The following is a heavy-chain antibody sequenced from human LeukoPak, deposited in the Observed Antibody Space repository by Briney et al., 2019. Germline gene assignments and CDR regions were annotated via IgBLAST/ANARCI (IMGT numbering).Heavy chain of an antibody. V-gene: IGHV4-34*01. Sequence: SETLSLTCAVYGGSFSGYYWSWIRQPPGKGLEWIGEINHSGSTNYNPSHKSRVTISVDTSKNQFSLKLSSVTAADTAVYYCARRYSSGWPFDYWGQGTLVTVSS. CDR3: ARRYSSGWPFDY. CDR2: INHSGST. D-gene: IGHD6-19*01. J-gene: IGHJ4*02. CDR1: GGSFSGYY.